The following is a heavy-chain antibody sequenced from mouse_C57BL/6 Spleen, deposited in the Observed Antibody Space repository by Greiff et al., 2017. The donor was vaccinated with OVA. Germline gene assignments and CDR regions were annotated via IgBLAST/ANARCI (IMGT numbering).Heavy chain of an antibody. CDR2: IWTGGGT. D-gene: IGHD2-1*01. Sequence: VKLMESGPGLVAPSQSLSITCTVSGFSLTSYAISWVRQPPGKGLEWLGVIWTGGGTNYNSALNSRLSISKDNSKRQDFLKMNSLQTYDTARDYCAREGGYGNYGYFDVWGTGTTVTVSS. CDR3: AREGGYGNYGYFDV. CDR1: GFSLTSYA. J-gene: IGHJ1*03. V-gene: IGHV2-9-1*01.